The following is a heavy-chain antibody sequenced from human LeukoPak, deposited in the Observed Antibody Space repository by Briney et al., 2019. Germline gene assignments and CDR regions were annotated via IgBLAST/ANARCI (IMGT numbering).Heavy chain of an antibody. V-gene: IGHV3-23*01. CDR3: ASRYYYDSSALSP. J-gene: IGHJ5*02. CDR2: ISDRGGST. Sequence: GGSLRLSCAASGFTFSSYGMHWVRQAPGKGLEWVSDISDRGGSTFYADSVKGRFTISRDNSKNTLYLQMNSLRAEDTAIYYCASRYYYDSSALSPWGQGTLVTVSS. CDR1: GFTFSSYG. D-gene: IGHD3-22*01.